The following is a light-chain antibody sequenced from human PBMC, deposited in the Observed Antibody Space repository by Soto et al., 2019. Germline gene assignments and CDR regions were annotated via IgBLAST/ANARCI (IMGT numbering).Light chain of an antibody. Sequence: QSALTQPRSVSGSPGQSVTISCTGTSSDVGDYNYVSWYEQRPGKAPKVMIYDVSRRPSGVPDRFSGSKSGNTASLTISGLQAEDEADYYCCSYTGSYNWVFGGGSKLTVL. CDR2: DVS. CDR1: SSDVGDYNY. CDR3: CSYTGSYNWV. V-gene: IGLV2-11*01. J-gene: IGLJ3*02.